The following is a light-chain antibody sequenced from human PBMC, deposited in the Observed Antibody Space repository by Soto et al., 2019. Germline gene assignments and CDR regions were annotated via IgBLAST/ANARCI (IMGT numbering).Light chain of an antibody. V-gene: IGKV2-28*01. CDR3: MGALQSPPT. J-gene: IGKJ1*01. CDR2: LGS. Sequence: DIVMTQSPVSLPVTPGEPAFISCRSSQSLLHSNGYNYLDWYLQKPGQSPQLLIYLGSNRASGVPGRFSASASGTDFTLTISRVEAEDVGVYYCMGALQSPPTFGQGTRVEIK. CDR1: QSLLHSNGYNY.